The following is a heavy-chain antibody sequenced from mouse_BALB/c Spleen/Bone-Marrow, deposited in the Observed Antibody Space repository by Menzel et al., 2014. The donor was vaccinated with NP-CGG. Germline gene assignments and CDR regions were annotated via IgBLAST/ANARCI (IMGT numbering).Heavy chain of an antibody. CDR2: INSNGGST. Sequence: EVQLQQPGGGLVQPGGSLKLSCAASGFTFSSYGMSWVRQTPDKRLELVATINSNGGSTYYPDSVKGRFTISRDNAKNTLYLQMSSLKSEDTAMYYCARDYYGSSFDYWGQGTTLTVSS. CDR1: GFTFSSYG. J-gene: IGHJ2*01. V-gene: IGHV5-6-3*01. CDR3: ARDYYGSSFDY. D-gene: IGHD1-1*01.